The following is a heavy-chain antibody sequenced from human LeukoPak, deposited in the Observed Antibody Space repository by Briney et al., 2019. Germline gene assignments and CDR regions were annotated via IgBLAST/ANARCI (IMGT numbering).Heavy chain of an antibody. J-gene: IGHJ6*04. CDR1: GFTFSSYS. CDR3: ARDPNYGDYPTVSDV. CDR2: ISSSSSYI. Sequence: PGGSLRLSCAASGFTFSSYSMNWVRRAPAKGLEWVSSISSSSSYIYYADSVKGRFTISRDNAKNSLYLQMNSLRAEDTAVYYCARDPNYGDYPTVSDVWGKGTTVTVSS. V-gene: IGHV3-21*01. D-gene: IGHD4-17*01.